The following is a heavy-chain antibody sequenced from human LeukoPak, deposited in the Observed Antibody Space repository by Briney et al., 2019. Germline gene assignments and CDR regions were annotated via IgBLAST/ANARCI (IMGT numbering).Heavy chain of an antibody. CDR3: ASSGYSRYFQH. CDR1: GYTFTSYY. V-gene: IGHV1-46*01. CDR2: INPSGGST. J-gene: IGHJ1*01. Sequence: ASVKVSCKASGYTFTSYYMHWVRQAPGQGIEWMGIINPSGGSTSYAQKFQGRVTITRDTSTSTVYMELSSLRSEDTAVYYCASSGYSRYFQHWGQGTLVTVSS. D-gene: IGHD5-18*01.